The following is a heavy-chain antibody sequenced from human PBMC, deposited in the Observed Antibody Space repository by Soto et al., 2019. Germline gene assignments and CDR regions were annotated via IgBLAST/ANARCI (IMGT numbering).Heavy chain of an antibody. CDR1: GFTFDDYA. V-gene: IGHV3-9*01. CDR3: AKDMTPNYSESYAYAAFDK. D-gene: IGHD3-16*01. J-gene: IGHJ3*02. CDR2: ISWDSDMI. Sequence: EVQLVEAGGGLVQPGRSLRLSCVGSGFTFDDYAMHWVRQAAGKGLEWVSGISWDSDMIEYADSVQGRFTISRDNAKNSLYLQMNSLRPEDTALYFCAKDMTPNYSESYAYAAFDKWGLGTMITVSS.